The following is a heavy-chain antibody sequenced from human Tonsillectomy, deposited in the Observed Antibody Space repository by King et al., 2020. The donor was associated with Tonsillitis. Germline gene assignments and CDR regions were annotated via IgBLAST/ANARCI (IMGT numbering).Heavy chain of an antibody. V-gene: IGHV3-21*01. J-gene: IGHJ4*02. D-gene: IGHD3-16*01. CDR3: ARGGYYFDY. CDR1: GFTFSTYS. CDR2: ISSTGTYV. Sequence: VQLVESGGGLVKPGGSLRLSCAASGFTFSTYSMNWVRQAPGRGLEWVSSISSTGTYVYYADSVKDRFTVSRDNAKNSLYLQMNSLRADDTAVYYCARGGYYFDYWGQGTLVTVSS.